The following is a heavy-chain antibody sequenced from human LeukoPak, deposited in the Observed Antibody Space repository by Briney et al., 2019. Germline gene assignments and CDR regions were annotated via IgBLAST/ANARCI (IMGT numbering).Heavy chain of an antibody. J-gene: IGHJ5*02. D-gene: IGHD6-6*01. Sequence: SQTLSLTCTVSGGSSSSGSYYWSWIRQPAGKGLEWIGRIYTSGSTNYNPSLKSRVTISVDTSKNQFSLKLSSVTAADTAVYYCARDLGGRIAARPGWFDPWGQGTLVTVSS. CDR2: IYTSGST. CDR1: GGSSSSGSYY. CDR3: ARDLGGRIAARPGWFDP. V-gene: IGHV4-61*02.